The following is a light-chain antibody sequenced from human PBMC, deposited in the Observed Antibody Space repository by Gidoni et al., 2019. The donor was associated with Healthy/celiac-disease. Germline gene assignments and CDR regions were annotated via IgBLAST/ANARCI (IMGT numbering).Light chain of an antibody. CDR1: QSISSY. CDR3: QQSYSNPSWT. V-gene: IGKV1-39*01. J-gene: IGKJ1*01. Sequence: DIQMTQSPSSLSASVGDRVTITCRASQSISSYLNWYQQKPGKAPKLLIYAASSLQSGVPSRFSGSGSGTDFTLTISSLQPEDFATYYCQQSYSNPSWTFGQXTKVEIK. CDR2: AAS.